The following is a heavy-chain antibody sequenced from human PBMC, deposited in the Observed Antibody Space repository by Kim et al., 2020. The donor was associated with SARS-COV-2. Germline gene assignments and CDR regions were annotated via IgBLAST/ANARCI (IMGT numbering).Heavy chain of an antibody. J-gene: IGHJ4*02. V-gene: IGHV1-3*01. D-gene: IGHD3-10*01. CDR1: GYTFSNYA. CDR2: INAGNGDT. Sequence: ASVKVSCKASGYTFSNYAVHWVRQAPGQRLEWMGWINAGNGDTKYSQMFQGRGTITRDTSANTAYMELSSLRSEDTAVYYCARVYGSGTYNHYFDYWGQGTLVTVSS. CDR3: ARVYGSGTYNHYFDY.